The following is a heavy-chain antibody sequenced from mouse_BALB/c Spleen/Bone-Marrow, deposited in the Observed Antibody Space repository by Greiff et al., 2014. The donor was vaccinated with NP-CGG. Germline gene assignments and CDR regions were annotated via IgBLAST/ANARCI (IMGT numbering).Heavy chain of an antibody. CDR2: INPYNGDP. J-gene: IGHJ4*01. Sequence: EVKLMESGPELVKPGASVRISCKASGYLFTDYFMNWVMQNHGKSLEWIGRINPYNGDPFYNQKFKDKATLTVDRSSNTAHMELRSLASEDSGVFYCARSGIGSTMDFWGQGTSVTVSS. CDR3: ARSGIGSTMDF. V-gene: IGHV1-20*02. D-gene: IGHD3-2*02. CDR1: GYLFTDYF.